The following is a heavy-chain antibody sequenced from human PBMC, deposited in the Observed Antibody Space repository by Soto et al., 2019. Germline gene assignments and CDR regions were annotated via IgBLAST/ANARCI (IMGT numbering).Heavy chain of an antibody. D-gene: IGHD2-2*01. V-gene: IGHV3-23*01. CDR2: ISGSGGST. J-gene: IGHJ4*02. CDR1: AFTFSSYA. CDR3: AKAFGIIVAAAHDY. Sequence: GGSLRLSCAASAFTFSSYAVSWVRQAPGKGLEWVSAISGSGGSTYYADSVKGRFTISRDNSKNTLYLQMNSLRAEDTAVYYCAKAFGIIVAAAHDYWGQGTLVTVSS.